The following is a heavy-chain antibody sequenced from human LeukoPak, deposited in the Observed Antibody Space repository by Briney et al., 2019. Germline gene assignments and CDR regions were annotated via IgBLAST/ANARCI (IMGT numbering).Heavy chain of an antibody. CDR1: GGSLSSGSDY. CDR2: IYASGST. Sequence: SETLSLTCTVSGGSLSSGSDYWSWIRQSAGKGLEWIGRIYASGSTNYDPSLKSRVTISVDTSKNQFSLKLSSVTAADTAVYYCARSGYSNFDYWGQGTLVTVSS. J-gene: IGHJ4*02. CDR3: ARSGYSNFDY. D-gene: IGHD3-3*01. V-gene: IGHV4-61*02.